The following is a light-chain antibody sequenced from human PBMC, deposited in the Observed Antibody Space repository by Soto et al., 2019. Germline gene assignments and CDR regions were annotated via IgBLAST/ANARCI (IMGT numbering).Light chain of an antibody. CDR2: EVS. Sequence: QSALTQPASVSGSPGQSITISCTGTSSDVGGYNYVSWYQQHPGKAPKLMIYEVSNRPSGVSNRFSGSKSGNTASLTISGLQAEDEADYSCSSYSSSSFYVFGTGTKVTVL. CDR1: SSDVGGYNY. V-gene: IGLV2-14*01. CDR3: SSYSSSSFYV. J-gene: IGLJ1*01.